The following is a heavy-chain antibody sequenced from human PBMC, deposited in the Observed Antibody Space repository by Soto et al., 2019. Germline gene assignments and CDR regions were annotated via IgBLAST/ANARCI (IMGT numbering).Heavy chain of an antibody. D-gene: IGHD6-13*01. CDR3: AKFNGAAALKYYFDY. Sequence: GGSLRLSCAASGFTVSSNYMSWVRQAPGKGLEWVSVIYSGGSTYYADSVKGRFTISRDNSKNTLYLQMNSLRAEDTAVYYCAKFNGAAALKYYFDYWGQGTLVTVSS. CDR1: GFTVSSNY. CDR2: IYSGGST. J-gene: IGHJ4*02. V-gene: IGHV3-53*01.